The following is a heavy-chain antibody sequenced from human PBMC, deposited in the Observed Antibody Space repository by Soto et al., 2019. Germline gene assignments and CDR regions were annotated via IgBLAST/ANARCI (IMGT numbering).Heavy chain of an antibody. Sequence: QITLKESGPPLVKPTQTLTLTCTFSGFSLSTSGVGVGWIRQPPGKALEWLALIYWDDDKRYSPSLKSRLTITKDTSKNQVVLTMTNMDPVDTATYYCAHGEVVGGTSTFDYWGQGTLVTVSS. J-gene: IGHJ4*02. CDR2: IYWDDDK. D-gene: IGHD3-22*01. CDR3: AHGEVVGGTSTFDY. V-gene: IGHV2-5*02. CDR1: GFSLSTSGVG.